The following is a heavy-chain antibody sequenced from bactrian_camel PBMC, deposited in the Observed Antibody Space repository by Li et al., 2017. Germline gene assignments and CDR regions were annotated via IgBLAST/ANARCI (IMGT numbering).Heavy chain of an antibody. V-gene: IGHV3S53*01. Sequence: HVQLVESGGGSAETGGSLSLSCEASGALAGRHCMAWFRQVLGREREEVASVRTGYPYTSSYSDSVKDRFTISRDDARNTVYLQMINLSPEDTALYTCVSDTVWVGCRRSVGVAAWGQGTQVTVS. J-gene: IGHJ6*01. D-gene: IGHD1*01. CDR1: GALAGRHC. CDR3: VSDTVWVGCRRSVGVAA. CDR2: VRTGYPYTS.